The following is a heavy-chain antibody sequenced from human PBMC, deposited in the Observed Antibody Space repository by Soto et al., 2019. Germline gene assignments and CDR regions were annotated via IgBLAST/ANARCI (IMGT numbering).Heavy chain of an antibody. J-gene: IGHJ3*02. CDR2: IGGAGSNI. V-gene: IGHV3-23*01. D-gene: IGHD2-8*01. CDR1: GFTFSEYA. Sequence: GGSLRLSCAATGFTFSEYAMTWVRQAPGKGLEWVSVIGGAGSNIYYADSVEGRFTVSRDDSKNTLYLRMDSLRVEDTAVYYCAKDCVSRNGVYDPFDRWGPETRVTVSS. CDR3: AKDCVSRNGVYDPFDR.